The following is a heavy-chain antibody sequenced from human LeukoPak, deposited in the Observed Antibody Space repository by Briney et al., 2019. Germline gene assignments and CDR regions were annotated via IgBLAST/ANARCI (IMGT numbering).Heavy chain of an antibody. J-gene: IGHJ4*02. Sequence: GESLKISCKGSGYSFTNYWIAWVRQMPGKGLEWMGIIYPGDSDTRYSPSFQGQVTISADKSITTAYLQWSSLKASDTAIYYCARTIGSYTTGWYNIDCWGQGTLVTVSS. D-gene: IGHD6-19*01. CDR3: ARTIGSYTTGWYNIDC. V-gene: IGHV5-51*01. CDR1: GYSFTNYW. CDR2: IYPGDSDT.